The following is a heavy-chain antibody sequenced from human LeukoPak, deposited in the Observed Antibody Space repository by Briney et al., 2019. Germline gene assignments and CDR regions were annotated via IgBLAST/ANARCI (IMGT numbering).Heavy chain of an antibody. V-gene: IGHV3-74*01. CDR3: AKEGASYGYDY. CDR2: IKNDGSST. CDR1: GFTFSAYW. D-gene: IGHD5-18*01. Sequence: GGSLRLSCAASGFTFSAYWMHWVRQTPGKGLVWVSRIKNDGSSTGYADSVKGRFTISRDNAKNTLYLQMNSLGAEDTAIYYCAKEGASYGYDYWGQGTLVTVSS. J-gene: IGHJ4*02.